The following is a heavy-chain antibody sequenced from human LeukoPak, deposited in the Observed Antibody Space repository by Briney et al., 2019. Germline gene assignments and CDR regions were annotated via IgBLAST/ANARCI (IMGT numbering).Heavy chain of an antibody. V-gene: IGHV4-31*03. CDR3: ARGFYYDNYMDV. CDR2: IRYSEST. Sequence: SETLSLTCTVSGASITSGNYWSWIRQHPGKGLEWIGYIRYSESTYHNPSLKSRLAISVDTSRNQFSLDLSSVTAADTAVYHCARGFYYDNYMDVWGNGTTVTVSS. D-gene: IGHD3-22*01. J-gene: IGHJ6*03. CDR1: GASITSGNY.